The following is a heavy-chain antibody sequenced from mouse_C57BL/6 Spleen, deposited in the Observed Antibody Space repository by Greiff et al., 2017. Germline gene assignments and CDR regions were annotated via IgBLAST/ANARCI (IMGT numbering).Heavy chain of an antibody. CDR2: IDPNSGGT. J-gene: IGHJ4*01. V-gene: IGHV1-72*01. CDR1: GYTFTSYW. CDR3: ARSGDSLYYYAMDY. Sequence: VKLMESGAELVKPGASVKLSCKASGYTFTSYWMHWVKQRPGRGLEWIGRIDPNSGGTKYNEKFKSKATLTVDKPSSTAYMQLSSLTSEDSAVYYCARSGDSLYYYAMDYWGQGTSVTVSS. D-gene: IGHD3-1*01.